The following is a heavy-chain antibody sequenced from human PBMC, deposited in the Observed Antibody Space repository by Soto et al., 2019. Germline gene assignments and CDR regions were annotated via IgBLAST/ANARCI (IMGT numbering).Heavy chain of an antibody. D-gene: IGHD6-13*01. CDR3: AKSHRGSSWYEEY. CDR2: ISGSGGST. J-gene: IGHJ4*02. CDR1: GFTFSRYD. Sequence: EVQLLESGGGLVQPGWSLRLSCAASGFTFSRYDMSWVRQAAGKGLEWVSGISGSGGSTYYADSVKCRFTISRDSSKDILYRQMNSLTAEDTAVYYCAKSHRGSSWYEEYWGQGTLVTVSS. V-gene: IGHV3-23*01.